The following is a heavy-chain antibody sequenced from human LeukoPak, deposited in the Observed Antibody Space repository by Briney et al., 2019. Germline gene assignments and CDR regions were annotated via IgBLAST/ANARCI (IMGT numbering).Heavy chain of an antibody. CDR3: ASSITMVRGASQIDY. V-gene: IGHV3-23*01. D-gene: IGHD3-10*01. J-gene: IGHJ4*02. Sequence: GGSLRLSCAASGFTFSTYAVNWVRQAPGKGLEWVSSISDSGGRTYYADSVKGRFTISRDNSKNTLYLQMNSLRAEDTAVYYCASSITMVRGASQIDYWGQGTLVTVSS. CDR1: GFTFSTYA. CDR2: ISDSGGRT.